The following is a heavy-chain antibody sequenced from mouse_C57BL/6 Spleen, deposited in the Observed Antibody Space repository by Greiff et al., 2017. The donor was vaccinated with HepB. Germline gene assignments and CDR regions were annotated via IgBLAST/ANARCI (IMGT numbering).Heavy chain of an antibody. V-gene: IGHV1-19*01. CDR1: GYTFTDYY. CDR3: ARWDFPNYYGSRKAWFAY. J-gene: IGHJ3*01. Sequence: VQLQQSGPVLVKPGASVKMSCKASGYTFTDYYMNWVKQSHGKSLEWIGVINPYNGGTSYNQKFKGKATLTVDKSSSTAYMELNSLTSEDSAVYYCARWDFPNYYGSRKAWFAYWGQGTLVTVSA. D-gene: IGHD1-1*01. CDR2: INPYNGGT.